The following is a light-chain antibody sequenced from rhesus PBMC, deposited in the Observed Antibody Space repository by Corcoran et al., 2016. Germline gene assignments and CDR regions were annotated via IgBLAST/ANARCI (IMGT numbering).Light chain of an antibody. J-gene: IGKJ2*01. V-gene: IGKV1-22*01. CDR2: KAS. Sequence: DIQMTQSPSSLSASVGDTVTITCRVSQSISSWLDWYQQKPGKAPKLLIYKASSLQSGVPSRFSGMGSGTDFTHTISSLQPEDFATYYCLQYSSSPYSFGQGTKVGIK. CDR3: LQYSSSPYS. CDR1: QSISSW.